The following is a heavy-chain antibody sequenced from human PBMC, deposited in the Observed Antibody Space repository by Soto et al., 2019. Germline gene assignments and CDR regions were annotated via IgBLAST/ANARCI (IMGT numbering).Heavy chain of an antibody. V-gene: IGHV3-30*18. CDR3: AKDGPPSPVSGMNWFDP. CDR1: GFTFSSYG. J-gene: IGHJ5*02. Sequence: LRLSCTASGFTFSSYGMHWVRQAPGKGLEWVAVISYDGSNKYYADSVKGRFTISRDNSKNTLYLQMSSLRAEDTAVYYCAKDGPPSPVSGMNWFDPWGQGTLVTVSS. D-gene: IGHD3-16*01. CDR2: ISYDGSNK.